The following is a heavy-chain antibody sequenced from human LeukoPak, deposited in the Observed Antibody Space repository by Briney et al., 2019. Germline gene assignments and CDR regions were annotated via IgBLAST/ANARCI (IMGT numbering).Heavy chain of an antibody. D-gene: IGHD4-23*01. V-gene: IGHV4-34*01. CDR2: INHSGST. J-gene: IGHJ5*02. Sequence: PSETLSLTCAVYGGSFSGYYWSWIRQPPGKGLEWIGEINHSGSTNYNPSLKSRVTISVDTSKNQFSLKLSSVTAADTAVYYCARDRLGYGGNRWWFDPWGQGTLVTVSS. CDR1: GGSFSGYY. CDR3: ARDRLGYGGNRWWFDP.